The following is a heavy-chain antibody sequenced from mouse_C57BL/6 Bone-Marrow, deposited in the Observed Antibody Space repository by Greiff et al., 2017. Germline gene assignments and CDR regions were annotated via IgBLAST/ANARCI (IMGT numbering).Heavy chain of an antibody. V-gene: IGHV1-22*01. CDR1: GYTFTDYN. J-gene: IGHJ2*01. CDR2: INPNNGGT. D-gene: IGHD2-2*01. Sequence: VQLQQSGPELVKPGASVKMSCKASGYTFTDYNMHWVKQSHGQSLEWIGYINPNNGGTSYNQKFKGKATLTVNKSSSTAYMGLRSLTSEDSAVYYCALYGYDFDYWGQGTTRTVSS. CDR3: ALYGYDFDY.